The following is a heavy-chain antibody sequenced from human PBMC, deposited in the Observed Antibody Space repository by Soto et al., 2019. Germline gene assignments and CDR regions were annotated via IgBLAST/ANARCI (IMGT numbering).Heavy chain of an antibody. J-gene: IGHJ3*01. V-gene: IGHV4-31*03. CDR1: GGSITIDGSY. CDR3: ARLYAGTDAFEA. CDR2: IYDAGTT. D-gene: IGHD6-13*01. Sequence: QVQLQESGPGLVKPLETLSLTCTVSGGSITIDGSYWSWVRQHPGKGLEWIGYIYDAGTTYRNPSLKSRLSMSVDSSRKRFSLEMTSVTAADTAVYYCARLYAGTDAFEAWGQGTMVTVSS.